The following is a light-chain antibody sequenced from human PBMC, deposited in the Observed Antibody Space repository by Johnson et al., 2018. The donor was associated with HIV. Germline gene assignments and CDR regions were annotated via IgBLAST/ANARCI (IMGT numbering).Light chain of an antibody. V-gene: IGLV1-51*01. CDR3: GPWDSSLKASYS. Sequence: QSVLTQPPSVSAAPGQKVTISCSGSSSNIGNNYVSWYQQLPGAAPKLLIYDNNKRPSGNPDRFSGPMSGSSATLGIPGLQPGDEADYHCGPWDSSLKASYSFGSGTSVTVL. CDR1: SSNIGNNY. J-gene: IGLJ1*01. CDR2: DNN.